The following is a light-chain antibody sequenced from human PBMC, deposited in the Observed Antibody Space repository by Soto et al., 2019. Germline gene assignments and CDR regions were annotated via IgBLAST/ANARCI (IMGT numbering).Light chain of an antibody. V-gene: IGLV1-51*01. J-gene: IGLJ1*01. CDR3: GSWDSSPSAYV. CDR2: DDN. Sequence: QSVLTQPPSVSAAPGQKVTISCSGSSSNIGGNSVSWYQQLPGTAPKLLIYDDNKRPSGIPDRFSGSKSDTSATLGITGFQTGDEADYYCGSWDSSPSAYVFGTGTKVTVL. CDR1: SSNIGGNS.